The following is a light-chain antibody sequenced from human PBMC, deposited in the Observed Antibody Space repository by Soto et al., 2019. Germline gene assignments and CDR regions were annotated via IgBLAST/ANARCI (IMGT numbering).Light chain of an antibody. CDR3: QQAYSFPIT. J-gene: IGKJ5*01. CDR1: QTIYSN. Sequence: IQMTQSPATLSVSPGERATLSCRASQTIYSNVAWYQQRPGQAPRLLIYRASARATGIPARFSGSGSGTEFTLTIGSLQSEDSATYYCQQAYSFPITFGQGTRLEIK. CDR2: RAS. V-gene: IGKV3-15*01.